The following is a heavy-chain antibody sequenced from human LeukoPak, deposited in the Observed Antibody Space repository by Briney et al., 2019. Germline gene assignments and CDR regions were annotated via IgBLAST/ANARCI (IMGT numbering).Heavy chain of an antibody. CDR1: GYTFTTYY. CDR2: INPSSGST. CDR3: ARLPDQAGYSSSSPWFDP. Sequence: ASVKVSCKASGYTFTTYYMHWVRQAPGQGLEWMGIINPSSGSTSYAQKFQGRVTMTRDTSTSTVYMELSSLRSEDTAVYYCARLPDQAGYSSSSPWFDPWGQGTLVTVSS. J-gene: IGHJ5*02. D-gene: IGHD6-6*01. V-gene: IGHV1-46*01.